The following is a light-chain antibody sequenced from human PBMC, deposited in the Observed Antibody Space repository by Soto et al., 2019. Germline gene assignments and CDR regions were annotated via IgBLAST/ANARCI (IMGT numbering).Light chain of an antibody. J-gene: IGLJ1*01. V-gene: IGLV1-47*02. CDR3: AAWDASLSAGV. Sequence: QSVLTQPPSASGTAGQVVTISCSGGDSNIGSNSVYWYQHLPRMAPKLLIYYNNQRPSGVPDRCSGSRSGTSASLAIVGLRSEDEDVYYCAAWDASLSAGVFGNGTKLTVL. CDR2: YNN. CDR1: DSNIGSNS.